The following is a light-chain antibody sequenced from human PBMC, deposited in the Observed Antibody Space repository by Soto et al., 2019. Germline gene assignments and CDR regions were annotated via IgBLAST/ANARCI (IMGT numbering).Light chain of an antibody. V-gene: IGLV1-44*01. Sequence: QSVLTQPPSASGTPGQRVTISCSGSSSNIGGNVVNWYQQLPGTAPKLLVYDNDQRPSGVPDRFSGSKSGTSASLAISGLQSEDDADYYCATWDDSLNSWVFGGGTKLTVL. CDR2: DND. CDR3: ATWDDSLNSWV. CDR1: SSNIGGNV. J-gene: IGLJ3*02.